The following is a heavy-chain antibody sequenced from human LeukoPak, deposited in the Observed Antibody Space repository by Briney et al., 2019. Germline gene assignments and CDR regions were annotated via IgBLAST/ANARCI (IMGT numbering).Heavy chain of an antibody. CDR2: IKYDGSEK. D-gene: IGHD5-12*01. J-gene: IGHJ4*02. V-gene: IGHV3-7*01. CDR3: ARDVGLSGYDLNDY. Sequence: GGSLRLPCVDSGVTFGTYWMTWVRQAPGKGLEWVADIKYDGSEKYYGDSVKGRFTVSRDNAKNSLYLQMNSLRAEDTAMYYCARDVGLSGYDLNDYWGQGTLVTVSS. CDR1: GVTFGTYW.